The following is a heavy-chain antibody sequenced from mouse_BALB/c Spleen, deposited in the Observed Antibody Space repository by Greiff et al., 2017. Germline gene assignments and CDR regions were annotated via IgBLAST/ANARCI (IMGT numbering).Heavy chain of an antibody. Sequence: EVQLQQSGPELVKPGASVKISCKASGYTFTDYNMHWVKQSHGKSLEWIGYIYPYNGGTGYNQKFKSKATLTVDNSSSTAYMELRSLTSEDSAVYYCARESFITTATYWYFDVWGAGTTVTVSS. CDR2: IYPYNGGT. CDR3: ARESFITTATYWYFDV. CDR1: GYTFTDYN. J-gene: IGHJ1*01. D-gene: IGHD1-2*01. V-gene: IGHV1S29*02.